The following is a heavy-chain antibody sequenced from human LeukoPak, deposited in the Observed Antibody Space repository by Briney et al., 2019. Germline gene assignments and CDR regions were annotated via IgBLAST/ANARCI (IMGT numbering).Heavy chain of an antibody. J-gene: IGHJ4*02. V-gene: IGHV3-74*01. CDR2: IDTDGSST. CDR1: GFTFSNYW. D-gene: IGHD6-13*01. Sequence: PGGSLRLSCEDSGFTFSNYWMHWVRQAPGKGLVWVSRIDTDGSSTSYADSVKGRFTISRDNAKNTLYLQMNSLRAEDTAVYYCARGMGAGSWYGDLDYWGQGTLVTVSS. CDR3: ARGMGAGSWYGDLDY.